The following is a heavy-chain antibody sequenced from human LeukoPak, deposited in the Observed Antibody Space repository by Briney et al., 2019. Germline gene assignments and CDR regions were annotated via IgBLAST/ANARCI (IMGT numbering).Heavy chain of an antibody. D-gene: IGHD5/OR15-5a*01. CDR1: GGSISSYY. Sequence: PSETLSLTCTVSGGSISSYYWSWIRQPPGKGLEWIGYIYYSGSTNYNPSLKSRVTISVDTSKNQFSLKLSSVTAADTAVYYCTRSGGLRDLGPRRSHYYYYGTDVWGQGTTVTVSS. V-gene: IGHV4-59*01. CDR3: TRSGGLRDLGPRRSHYYYYGTDV. J-gene: IGHJ6*02. CDR2: IYYSGST.